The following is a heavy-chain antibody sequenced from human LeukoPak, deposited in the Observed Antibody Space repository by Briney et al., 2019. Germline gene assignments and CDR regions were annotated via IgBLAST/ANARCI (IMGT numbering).Heavy chain of an antibody. CDR1: GYSISSGYY. D-gene: IGHD2-8*01. J-gene: IGHJ4*02. CDR2: IYHSGST. V-gene: IGHV4-38-2*02. CDR3: ARVMSGSPFDF. Sequence: SETLSLTCTVSGYSISSGYYWGGIRQPPGKGLEWIGSIYHSGSTYYNPSLKSRVTISVDTSKNQFSLKLSSVTAADTAVYYCARVMSGSPFDFWGQGTLVTVSS.